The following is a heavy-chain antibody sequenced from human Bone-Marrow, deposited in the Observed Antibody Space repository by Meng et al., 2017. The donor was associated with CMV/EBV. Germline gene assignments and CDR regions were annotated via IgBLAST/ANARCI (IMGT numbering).Heavy chain of an antibody. CDR1: GGSFSGYY. D-gene: IGHD1-14*01. J-gene: IGHJ4*02. CDR2: INHSGST. CDR3: ARRTTLFDD. Sequence: SETLSLTCAVYGGSFSGYYWSWIRQPPGKGLEWIGEINHSGSTNYNPSLKSRVTISVDTSKNQFSLKLSSVTAADTAVYYCARRTTLFDDWGQGKLVNVSS. V-gene: IGHV4-34*01.